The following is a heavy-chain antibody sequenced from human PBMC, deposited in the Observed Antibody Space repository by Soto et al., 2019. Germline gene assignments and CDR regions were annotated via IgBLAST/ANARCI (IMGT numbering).Heavy chain of an antibody. CDR3: AGGEIFGVVIESTDAFDI. V-gene: IGHV6-1*01. D-gene: IGHD3-3*01. CDR1: GDSVSSNSAA. Sequence: SQTLSLTCAISGDSVSSNSAAWNWIRQSPSRGLEWLGRTYYRSKWYNDYAVSVKSRITINPDTSKYQFSLQMNSVPPEDTAVYYCAGGEIFGVVIESTDAFDIWGQGTMVTVSS. J-gene: IGHJ3*02. CDR2: TYYRSKWYN.